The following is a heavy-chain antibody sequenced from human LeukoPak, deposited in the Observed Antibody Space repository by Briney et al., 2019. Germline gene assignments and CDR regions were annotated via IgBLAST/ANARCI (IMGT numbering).Heavy chain of an antibody. D-gene: IGHD3-3*01. CDR3: ARGARLLGWFVVGRPPSAYCFDS. J-gene: IGHJ4*02. CDR2: INHSGVT. Sequence: SETLSLTCAVYGGSFNSYCWTWIRQSPGKGLEWIGEINHSGVTNYNPSLKSRITMSVDTSKNQFALQLNSVTAADSAVYYCARGARLLGWFVVGRPPSAYCFDSWGLGTLVTVSS. V-gene: IGHV4-34*01. CDR1: GGSFNSYC.